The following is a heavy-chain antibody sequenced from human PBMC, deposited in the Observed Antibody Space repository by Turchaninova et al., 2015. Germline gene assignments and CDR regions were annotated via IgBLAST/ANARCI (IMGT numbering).Heavy chain of an antibody. V-gene: IGHV3-23*01. CDR1: GFIFSNYA. CDR3: ARSSSDYDKGRYYYYAMDV. J-gene: IGHJ6*02. D-gene: IGHD3-22*01. Sequence: PGGSLRLSCAASGFIFSNYAMSWVRQAPGKGLQWLSTIRDRRGSKYYADSVEGRFTISRDNSKNTLYLQMNRLRAEDTAVYFCARSSSDYDKGRYYYYAMDVWGQGTTVTVSS. CDR2: IRDRRGSK.